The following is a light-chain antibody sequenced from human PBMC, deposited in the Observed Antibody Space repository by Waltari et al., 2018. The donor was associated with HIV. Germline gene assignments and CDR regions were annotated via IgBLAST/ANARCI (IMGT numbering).Light chain of an antibody. Sequence: EIVLTQSPGTLSLSPGERAPLSCRASQSVSGGYFAWYQQKPGLAPRLLIYRASSRATGIPDRFSGSGSGTDFTLTISRLEPEDFAVYYCQQFGSSPWTFGQGTKVEVK. V-gene: IGKV3-20*01. CDR3: QQFGSSPWT. CDR2: RAS. CDR1: QSVSGGY. J-gene: IGKJ1*01.